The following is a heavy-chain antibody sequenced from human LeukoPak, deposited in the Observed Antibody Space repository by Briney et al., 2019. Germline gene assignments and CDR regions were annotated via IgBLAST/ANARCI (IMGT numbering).Heavy chain of an antibody. V-gene: IGHV3-30*04. J-gene: IGHJ3*02. D-gene: IGHD2-21*02. CDR3: ALLQNRGGGDFRWWGQRDQDAFDI. CDR2: ISYDGSNK. Sequence: GGCLRLSCAASGFTFSSYAMHWVRQAPGKGLEWVAVISYDGSNKYYADSVKGRFTISRDNSKNTRYLQMNSLRAEGTAVYYCALLQNRGGGDFRWWGQRDQDAFDIWGQGTMVTVSS. CDR1: GFTFSSYA.